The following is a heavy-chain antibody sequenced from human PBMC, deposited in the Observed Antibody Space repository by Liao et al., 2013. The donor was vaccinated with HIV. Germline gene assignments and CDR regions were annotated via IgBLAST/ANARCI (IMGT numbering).Heavy chain of an antibody. V-gene: IGHV4-59*01. Sequence: QVQLQESGPGLVKPSETLSLTCTVSGGSISNYYWSWIRQPPGKGLEWIGYIFDSGSTNYNPSLKSRVTLSVDTSKKQFSLKLTSVTAADTAVYYCARVRPKIFGVISYYYYMDVWGKGTTVTVTS. CDR2: IFDSGST. CDR3: ARVRPKIFGVISYYYYMDV. J-gene: IGHJ6*03. D-gene: IGHD3-3*01. CDR1: GGSISNYY.